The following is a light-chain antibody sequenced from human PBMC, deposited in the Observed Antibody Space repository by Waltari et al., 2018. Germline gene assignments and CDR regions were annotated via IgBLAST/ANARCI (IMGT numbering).Light chain of an antibody. V-gene: IGKV3-15*01. CDR2: DTS. J-gene: IGKJ1*01. Sequence: EIMMTQSPATLSVSPGEGATRYSRVSQSVRRKLAWYQQKPGQAPRLLIYDTSSRANDIPARFSGSGSGTEFTLTISSLQSEDFAVYYCQQYSNWPPWTFSQGTKVEI. CDR3: QQYSNWPPWT. CDR1: QSVRRK.